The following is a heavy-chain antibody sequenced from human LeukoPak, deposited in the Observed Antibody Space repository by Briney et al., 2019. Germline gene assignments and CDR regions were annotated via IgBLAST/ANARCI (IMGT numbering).Heavy chain of an antibody. D-gene: IGHD3-22*01. CDR3: ATDFYDST. CDR1: GFSFYNAW. Sequence: GGSLRLSCATSGFSFYNAWMNWVRQAPGKGLEWVGRIRSNSDGGTIDYAAPVKGRFTLSRDDSKDTLYLQMNSLRTEDTAVYYCATDFYDSTWGQGTLVTVSS. CDR2: IRSNSDGGTI. J-gene: IGHJ5*02. V-gene: IGHV3-15*07.